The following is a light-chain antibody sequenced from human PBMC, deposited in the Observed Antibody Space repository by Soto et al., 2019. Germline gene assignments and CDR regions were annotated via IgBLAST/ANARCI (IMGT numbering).Light chain of an antibody. CDR2: SYY. CDR1: SSNIGSNS. Sequence: QSVLTQPPSASGTPGQRVTISCSGSSSNIGSNSVNWYQQLPGTAPKLLIYSYYQRPSGVPDRFSGSKSGTSASLAISGLQSEYEADYYCAAWDDSLNGVVFGGGTKLTVL. J-gene: IGLJ2*01. CDR3: AAWDDSLNGVV. V-gene: IGLV1-44*01.